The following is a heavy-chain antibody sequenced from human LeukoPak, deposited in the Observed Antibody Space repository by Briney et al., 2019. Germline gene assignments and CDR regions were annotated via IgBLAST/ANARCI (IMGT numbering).Heavy chain of an antibody. Sequence: GGSLRLSCAASGFTFDDYGMSWARKAPGKGLEWVSGINWNGGGTGYADSVKGRFTISRDNAKNSLYLQMNSLRAEDTALYYCANNFDYWGQGTLVTVSS. CDR1: GFTFDDYG. CDR3: ANNFDY. J-gene: IGHJ4*02. V-gene: IGHV3-20*04. CDR2: INWNGGGT.